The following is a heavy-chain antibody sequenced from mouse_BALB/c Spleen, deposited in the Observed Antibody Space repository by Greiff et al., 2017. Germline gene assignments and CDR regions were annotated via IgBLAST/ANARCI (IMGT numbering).Heavy chain of an antibody. CDR1: GYTFTSYW. CDR2: IYPGNSDT. D-gene: IGHD1-1*01. CDR3: TNYYGSSSYYYAMDY. V-gene: IGHV1-5*01. Sequence: EGQLHQSGTVLARPGASVKMSCKASGYTFTSYWMHWVKQRPGQGLEWIGAIYPGNSDTSYNQKFKGKAKLTAVTSTSTAYMELSSLTNEDSAVYYCTNYYGSSSYYYAMDYWGQGTSVTVSS. J-gene: IGHJ4*01.